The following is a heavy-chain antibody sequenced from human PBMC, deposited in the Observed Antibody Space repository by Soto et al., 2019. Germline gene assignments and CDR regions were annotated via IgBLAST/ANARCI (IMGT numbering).Heavy chain of an antibody. CDR1: GYSFTSYW. J-gene: IGHJ5*02. CDR3: ARRASDLWSGYPNTHNWFDP. CDR2: IYPGDSDT. V-gene: IGHV5-51*01. Sequence: GESLKISCKGSGYSFTSYWIGWVRQMPGKGLEWMGIIYPGDSDTRYSPSFQGQVTISADKSISTAYLQWSSLKASDTAMYDCARRASDLWSGYPNTHNWFDPWGQGTLVTVSS. D-gene: IGHD3-3*01.